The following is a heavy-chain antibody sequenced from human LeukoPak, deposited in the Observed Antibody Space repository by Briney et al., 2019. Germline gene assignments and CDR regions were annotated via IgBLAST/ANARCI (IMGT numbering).Heavy chain of an antibody. V-gene: IGHV3-30*03. J-gene: IGHJ3*02. D-gene: IGHD5-12*01. CDR2: ISYDGSNK. Sequence: PGRSLRLSCAASGFTFSSYGMHWVRQAPGKGLEWVAVISYDGSNKYYADSVKGRFIISRDNSKNTLYLQVNSLRAEDTAVYYCARGSGYPGAAAFDIWGQGTMVTVSS. CDR1: GFTFSSYG. CDR3: ARGSGYPGAAAFDI.